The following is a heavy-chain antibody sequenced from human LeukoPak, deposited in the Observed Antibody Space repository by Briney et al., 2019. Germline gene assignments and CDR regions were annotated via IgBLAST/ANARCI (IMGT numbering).Heavy chain of an antibody. CDR2: ISGSGGST. CDR1: GFTFSSYA. CDR3: AKDLHYYDSSGYDY. V-gene: IGHV3-23*01. Sequence: GGSLRLSCAASGFTFSSYAMSWVRQAPGKGLEWVSAISGSGGSTYYADSVKGRFTISRDNSKNTLYLQMNSLRAEDTAVYYCAKDLHYYDSSGYDYWGQGTLVTVSS. J-gene: IGHJ4*02. D-gene: IGHD3-22*01.